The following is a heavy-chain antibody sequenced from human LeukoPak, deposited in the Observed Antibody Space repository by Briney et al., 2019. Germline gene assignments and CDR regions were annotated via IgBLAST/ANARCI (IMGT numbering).Heavy chain of an antibody. J-gene: IGHJ5*02. CDR1: GGSISSGGYY. CDR2: IYYSGST. V-gene: IGHV4-31*03. CDR3: ARDWHSNHWFDP. D-gene: IGHD1-14*01. Sequence: SETLSLTCTVSGGSISSGGYYWSWIRQHPGKGLEWIGYIYYSGSTYYNPSLKSRVTLSVDTSKNQFSLKLSSVTAADTAVYYCARDWHSNHWFDPWGQGTLVTVSS.